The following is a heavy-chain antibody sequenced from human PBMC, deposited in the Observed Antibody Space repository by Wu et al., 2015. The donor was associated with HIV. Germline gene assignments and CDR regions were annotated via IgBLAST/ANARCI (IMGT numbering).Heavy chain of an antibody. CDR2: VSPYNGNT. D-gene: IGHD3-16*01. Sequence: QVQLMQSGGEVKRPGASVKVSCKASGYTFINYGIIWVRQVPGQGPEWMGWVSPYNGNTRYGQKFQGRVTMTTETSSTTAYMELSSLTSDDTAVYYCVRGARGMPKGAFDIWGQGTLVIVSS. V-gene: IGHV1-18*01. J-gene: IGHJ3*02. CDR3: VRGARGMPKGAFDI. CDR1: GYTFINYG.